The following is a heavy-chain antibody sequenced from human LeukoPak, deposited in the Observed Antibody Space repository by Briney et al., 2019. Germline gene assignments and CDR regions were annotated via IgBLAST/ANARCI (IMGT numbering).Heavy chain of an antibody. V-gene: IGHV4-38-2*02. CDR2: IYHSGST. CDR3: ARAGFWSGTYYYYYMDV. D-gene: IGHD3-3*01. CDR1: GGSISSYY. Sequence: ASETLSLTCTVSGGSISSYYWGWIRQPPGKGLEWIGSIYHSGSTYYNPSLKSRVTISVDTSKNQFSLKLSSVTAADTAVYYCARAGFWSGTYYYYYMDVWGKGTTVTVSS. J-gene: IGHJ6*03.